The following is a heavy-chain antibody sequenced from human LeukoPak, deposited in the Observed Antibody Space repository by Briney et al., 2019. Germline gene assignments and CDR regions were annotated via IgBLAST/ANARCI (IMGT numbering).Heavy chain of an antibody. CDR3: ARATYYYDSSGYYYVAFDI. J-gene: IGHJ3*02. CDR1: GGSFSGYY. CDR2: INHSGST. V-gene: IGHV4-34*01. D-gene: IGHD3-22*01. Sequence: SETLSLTCAVYGGSFSGYYWSWIRQPPGKGLEWIGEINHSGSTNYNPSLKSRVTISVDTSKNQFSLKLSSVTAADTAVYYCARATYYYDSSGYYYVAFDIWGQGTMVTVSS.